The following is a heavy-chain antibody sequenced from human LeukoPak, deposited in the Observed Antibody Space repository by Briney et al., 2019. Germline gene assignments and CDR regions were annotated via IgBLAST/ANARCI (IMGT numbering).Heavy chain of an antibody. D-gene: IGHD2-2*01. V-gene: IGHV3-7*01. CDR1: GITFSSYW. CDR2: IKEDGSEK. Sequence: PGGSLRLSCAASGITFSSYWMTWVRQAPGKGLEWVANIKEDGSEKYYEDSVKGRFTISRDNAKDSLYLQMNSLRAEDTAVYYCARVWYCSSTSCYRIDYWGQGTLVTISS. CDR3: ARVWYCSSTSCYRIDY. J-gene: IGHJ4*02.